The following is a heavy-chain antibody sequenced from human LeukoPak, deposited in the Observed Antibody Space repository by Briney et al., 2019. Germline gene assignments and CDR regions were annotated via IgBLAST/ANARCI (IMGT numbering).Heavy chain of an antibody. Sequence: GGSLRLSCAASGFSFSDSVMSWVRRAPGKGLECVSAIFSSGSNTYYADSVKGRFTISRDNSKNTLFLQMNSLRAEDTAVYHCGSKTGRTGTYYWGRGTLVTVSS. D-gene: IGHD3-10*01. CDR2: IFSSGSNT. J-gene: IGHJ4*02. V-gene: IGHV3-23*05. CDR1: GFSFSDSV. CDR3: GSKTGRTGTYY.